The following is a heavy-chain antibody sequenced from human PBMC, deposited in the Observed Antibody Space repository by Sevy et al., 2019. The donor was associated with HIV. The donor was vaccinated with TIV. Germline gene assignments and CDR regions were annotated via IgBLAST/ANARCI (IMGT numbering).Heavy chain of an antibody. J-gene: IGHJ6*02. CDR1: GLTFSSYE. CDR2: ISSSGSTI. D-gene: IGHD5-18*01. CDR3: AREPIQLWLNYYYYYGMDV. Sequence: GGSLRLSCAASGLTFSSYEMNWVRQAPGKGLEWVSHISSSGSTIYYADSVKGRFTISRDNAKNSLYLQMNSLRAEDTAVYYCAREPIQLWLNYYYYYGMDVWGQGTTVTVSS. V-gene: IGHV3-48*03.